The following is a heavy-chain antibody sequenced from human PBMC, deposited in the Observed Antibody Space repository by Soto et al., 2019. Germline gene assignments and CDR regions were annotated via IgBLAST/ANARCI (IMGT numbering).Heavy chain of an antibody. Sequence: QVQLQESGPGLVKPSETLSLTCTVSGDSVSSYKWSWIRQTPGKGLEWIGYIDNNGGTSYNPSLRXXVXLSVDTSTKQFSLRLNSVTAADTAVYYGVRQGFGAPHGLVDVWGQGTTVTVSS. D-gene: IGHD3-10*01. V-gene: IGHV4-59*08. CDR2: IDNNGGT. CDR1: GDSVSSYK. J-gene: IGHJ6*02. CDR3: VRQGFGAPHGLVDV.